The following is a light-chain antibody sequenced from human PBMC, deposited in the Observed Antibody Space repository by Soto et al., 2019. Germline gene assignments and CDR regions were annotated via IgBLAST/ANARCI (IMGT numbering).Light chain of an antibody. J-gene: IGLJ1*01. CDR1: SSDVGGYNY. CDR2: EVS. CDR3: QSYDSRLTAYV. Sequence: QSVLTQPASVSGSPGQSITISCTGTSSDVGGYNYVSWYQQHPGKAPKLMIYEVSNRPSGVSNRFSGSKSGTSASLAITGLQAEDEAHYYCQSYDSRLTAYVFGSGTKVTVL. V-gene: IGLV2-14*01.